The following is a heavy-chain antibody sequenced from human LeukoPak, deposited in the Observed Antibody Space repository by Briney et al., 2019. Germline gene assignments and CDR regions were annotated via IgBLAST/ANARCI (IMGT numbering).Heavy chain of an antibody. D-gene: IGHD2-21*01. Sequence: GGSLRLSCAASGFTFSNYWMHWVRQAPGKGLEWVSIIYSGGSKYYADSVKGRFTISRDTSKNTVYLQMNSLRVEDTAVYYCATGDPGFAWGQGTLVTVSS. CDR3: ATGDPGFA. J-gene: IGHJ4*02. V-gene: IGHV3-66*01. CDR2: IYSGGSK. CDR1: GFTFSNYW.